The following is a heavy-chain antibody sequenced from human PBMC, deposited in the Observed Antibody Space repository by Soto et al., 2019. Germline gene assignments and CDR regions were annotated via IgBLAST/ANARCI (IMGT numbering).Heavy chain of an antibody. J-gene: IGHJ4*02. CDR1: GGSFSGYY. CDR2: INHSGST. D-gene: IGHD1-20*01. CDR3: AKESITGTTRPPPDY. V-gene: IGHV4-34*01. Sequence: PSETLSLTCAVYGGSFSGYYWSWIRQPPGKGLEWIGEINHSGSTNYNPSLKSRVTISVDTSKNQFSLKLSSVTAEDTAVYYCAKESITGTTRPPPDYWGQGTLVTVSS.